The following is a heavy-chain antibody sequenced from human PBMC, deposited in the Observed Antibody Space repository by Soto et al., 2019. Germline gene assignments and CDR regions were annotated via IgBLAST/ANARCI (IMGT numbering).Heavy chain of an antibody. Sequence: SDNCSVADGSSCSSSYYQGRKRQPPGKGLEWIGSIYYSGSTYYNPSLKSRVTISVDTSKNQFSLKLSSVTAADTAVYYCARRGSSSWYGYWGQGTLVTVSS. V-gene: IGHV4-39*01. CDR1: DGSSCSSSYY. D-gene: IGHD6-13*01. CDR2: IYYSGST. J-gene: IGHJ4*02. CDR3: ARRGSSSWYGY.